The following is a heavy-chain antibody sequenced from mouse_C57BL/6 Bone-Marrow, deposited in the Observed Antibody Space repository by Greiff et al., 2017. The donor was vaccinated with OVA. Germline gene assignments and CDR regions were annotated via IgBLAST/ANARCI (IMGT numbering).Heavy chain of an antibody. CDR1: GYSFTGYY. CDR2: INPSTGGT. CDR3: ARRYYGSRRYFDV. D-gene: IGHD1-1*01. Sequence: VQLQQSGPELVKPGASVKISCKASGYSFTGYYMHWVKQSPEKSLEWIGEINPSTGGTSYNQKFKGKATLTVDKSSSTAYMQLKSLTSEDSAVYYCARRYYGSRRYFDVWGTGTTVTVSS. J-gene: IGHJ1*03. V-gene: IGHV1-43*01.